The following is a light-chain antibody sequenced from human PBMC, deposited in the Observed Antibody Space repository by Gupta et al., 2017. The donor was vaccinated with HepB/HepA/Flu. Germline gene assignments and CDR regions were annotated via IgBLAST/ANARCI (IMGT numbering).Light chain of an antibody. CDR3: SAYDYTLSNVI. Sequence: QSVLTQPPSASGTPGQRVSISCSGSSSNIGSDYVYWYQHFPGTAPKLLIFKNDQRPSGVPDRFSGSKSGTSGSLAISGLRSEDEADYYCSAYDYTLSNVIFGGGTKVTVL. V-gene: IGLV1-47*01. CDR1: SSNIGSDY. CDR2: KND. J-gene: IGLJ2*01.